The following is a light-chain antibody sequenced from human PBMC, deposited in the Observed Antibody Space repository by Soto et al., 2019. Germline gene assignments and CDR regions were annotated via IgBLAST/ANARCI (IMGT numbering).Light chain of an antibody. V-gene: IGKV3-20*01. CDR1: QSVSSSY. CDR3: QQYGSSPPT. J-gene: IGKJ1*01. CDR2: GAS. Sequence: EIVLTQSLGTLSLSPGEIDTLSFRASQSVSSSYLAWYQQKPGQAPRLLIYGASSWATGIPDRFSGSGSGTDFTLTISRLDPEDFAVYYCQQYGSSPPTFGQGTKVDIK.